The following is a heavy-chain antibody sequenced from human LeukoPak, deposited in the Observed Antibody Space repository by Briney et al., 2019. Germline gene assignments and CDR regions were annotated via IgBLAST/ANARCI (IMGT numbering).Heavy chain of an antibody. J-gene: IGHJ4*02. CDR3: ARGGWYSSSWSFDY. CDR2: IYYSGGT. V-gene: IGHV4-59*01. D-gene: IGHD6-13*01. CDR1: GGSISTYY. Sequence: PSETLSLTCTVPGGSISTYYWSWVRQPPGKGLEWIGYIYYSGGTNYNPSLKSRVTISVDTSKNQFSLKLSSVTAADTAVYYCARGGWYSSSWSFDYWGQGTLVTVSS.